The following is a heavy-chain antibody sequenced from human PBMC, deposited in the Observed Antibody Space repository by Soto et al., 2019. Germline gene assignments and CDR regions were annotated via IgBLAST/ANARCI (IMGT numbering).Heavy chain of an antibody. V-gene: IGHV3-30*03. CDR2: ISVDGNKK. D-gene: IGHD5-18*01. J-gene: IGHJ5*02. CDR3: ATFHGYSYGSFEDPYNWFDP. CDR1: GFTFSNYG. Sequence: QVQLVESGGGVVQPGRSLRLSCAASGFTFSNYGMHWVRQAPGKGLEWVAIISVDGNKKYYADSVRGRFTISRDNSKNTLYLQMNSLRAEDTAVFYCATFHGYSYGSFEDPYNWFDPWGQGTLVTVSS.